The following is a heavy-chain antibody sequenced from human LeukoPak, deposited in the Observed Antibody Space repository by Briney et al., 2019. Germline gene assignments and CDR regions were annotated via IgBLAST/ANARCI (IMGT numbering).Heavy chain of an antibody. Sequence: SETLSLTCTVSGGSISSYHWNWIRQPPGKGLEWIGNIFYSGGTNYNPSLKSRDTISVDTSKKQISLKLSSVTAADTAVYYCAGRTDSPNSFDCWGQGTLVTVSS. CDR3: AGRTDSPNSFDC. D-gene: IGHD1-1*01. J-gene: IGHJ4*02. CDR1: GGSISSYH. CDR2: IFYSGGT. V-gene: IGHV4-59*08.